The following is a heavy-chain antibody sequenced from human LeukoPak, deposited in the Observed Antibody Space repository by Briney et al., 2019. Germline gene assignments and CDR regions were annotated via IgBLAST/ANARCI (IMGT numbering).Heavy chain of an antibody. J-gene: IGHJ4*02. CDR2: INQDGSES. Sequence: GGSLRLSCAASGFTFTSNWMTWVRQAPGKGLEWVANINQDGSESYYVDSVKGRFTICRENEKSSLYLQMNSLRAEDTAVYYCARDFDWGEGNPVTVPS. V-gene: IGHV3-7*05. CDR3: ARDFD. CDR1: GFTFTSNW.